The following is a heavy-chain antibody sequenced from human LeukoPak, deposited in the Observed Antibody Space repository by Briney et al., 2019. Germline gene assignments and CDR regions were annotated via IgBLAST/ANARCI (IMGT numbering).Heavy chain of an antibody. CDR1: GGSISSYY. CDR2: IYYDGST. J-gene: IGHJ4*02. Sequence: PLETLSLTCTVSGGSISSYYWTWTRQSPEKGLEWIGYIYYDGSTNYNPSLTRRVIISIDRSKNHFSLKLNSVIAADTAVYYCARHPRGSNNWSYYFDYWGQGALVTVSS. V-gene: IGHV4-59*08. CDR3: ARHPRGSNNWSYYFDY. D-gene: IGHD1-1*01.